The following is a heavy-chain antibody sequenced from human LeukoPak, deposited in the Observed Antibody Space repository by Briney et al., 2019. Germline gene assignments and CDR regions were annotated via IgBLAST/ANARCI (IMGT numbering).Heavy chain of an antibody. J-gene: IGHJ4*02. CDR2: IYYSGST. Sequence: MPSETLSLTCTVSGGSISSGGYYWSWSRQHPGKGLEWIEYIYYSGSTYYNPSLKSRVTISVDTSKNQFSLKLSSVTAADTAVYYCARELSGSFDYWGQGTLVTVSS. CDR1: GGSISSGGYY. D-gene: IGHD2-15*01. V-gene: IGHV4-31*03. CDR3: ARELSGSFDY.